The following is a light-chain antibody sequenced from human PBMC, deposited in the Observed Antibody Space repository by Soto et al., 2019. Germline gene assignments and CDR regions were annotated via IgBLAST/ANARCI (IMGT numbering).Light chain of an antibody. J-gene: IGKJ4*01. CDR2: GAS. CDR1: QSVSSI. Sequence: EIVMTQSPDTLSVSPGERATLSCRASQSVSSILAWYQQKPGQAPRRLIYGASTRATGIPARFSGSGSGTEFTLTISSLQSEDFAVYYCQQYKNWPLTFGGGTKVEIK. V-gene: IGKV3-15*01. CDR3: QQYKNWPLT.